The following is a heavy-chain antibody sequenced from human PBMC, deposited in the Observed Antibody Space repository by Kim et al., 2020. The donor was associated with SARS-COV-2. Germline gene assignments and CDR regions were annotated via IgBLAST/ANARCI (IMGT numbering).Heavy chain of an antibody. Sequence: SETLSLTCTVSGGAISSGGYYWSWIRQHPGKGLEWIGYIYHSGSAYYNPSLQSRVTISVDTSKNQFSLKMSSVTAADTAVYYCARVRRYYDSTGYLFDEWGQGTLVTVSS. CDR2: IYHSGSA. CDR1: GGAISSGGYY. CDR3: ARVRRYYDSTGYLFDE. J-gene: IGHJ4*02. D-gene: IGHD3-22*01. V-gene: IGHV4-31*03.